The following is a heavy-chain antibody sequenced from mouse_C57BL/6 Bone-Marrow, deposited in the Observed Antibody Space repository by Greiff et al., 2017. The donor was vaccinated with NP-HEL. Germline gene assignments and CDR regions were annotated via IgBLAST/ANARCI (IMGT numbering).Heavy chain of an antibody. D-gene: IGHD6-1*01. J-gene: IGHJ4*01. CDR1: GYTFTSYW. CDR2: INPSSGYT. Sequence: QVQLKESGAELAKPGASVKLSCKASGYTFTSYWMHWVKQRPGQGLEWIGYINPSSGYTKYNQKFKDKATLTADTSSSPAYMQLRSLTSAASAVSYCGRIQRYAKEYWGQGTSVTVSS. CDR3: GRIQRYAKEY. V-gene: IGHV1-7*01.